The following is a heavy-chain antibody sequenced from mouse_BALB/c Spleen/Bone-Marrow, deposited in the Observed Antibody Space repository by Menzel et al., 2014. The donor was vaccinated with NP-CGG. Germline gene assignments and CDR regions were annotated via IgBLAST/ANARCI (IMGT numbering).Heavy chain of an antibody. Sequence: DLVKPGASVKLSCKASGYTLTSYWINWIKQRPGQGLEWIGRIAPGSGSTYYNEMFKSKATLTVDTSSSTAYIQLSSLSSEDSAVYFCARFPIYYGNYGAMDYWGQGTSVTVSS. CDR1: GYTLTSYW. D-gene: IGHD2-1*01. V-gene: IGHV1S41*01. J-gene: IGHJ4*01. CDR3: ARFPIYYGNYGAMDY. CDR2: IAPGSGST.